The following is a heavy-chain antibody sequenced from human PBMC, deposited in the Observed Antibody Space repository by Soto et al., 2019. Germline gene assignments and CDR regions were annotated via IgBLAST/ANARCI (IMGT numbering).Heavy chain of an antibody. V-gene: IGHV1-8*01. CDR2: MNPNSGNT. D-gene: IGHD6-19*01. CDR3: VRGCGAVTGCDE. CDR1: GYTFTTYD. J-gene: IGHJ4*02. Sequence: ASVKVSCKASGYTFTTYDINWVRQATGQGLEWMGWMNPNSGNTGYVQKFQDRVTLTRNTSINTAYMELSSLRSEDTAVYDCVRGCGAVTGCDEWGQGTLVTVSS.